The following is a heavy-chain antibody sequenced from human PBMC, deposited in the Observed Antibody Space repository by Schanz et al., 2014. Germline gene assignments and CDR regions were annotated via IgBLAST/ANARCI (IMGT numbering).Heavy chain of an antibody. CDR2: ISGSGGST. J-gene: IGHJ4*02. Sequence: EVQVVESGGDLVQPGGSLRLSCAVSGCTFSNYGMGWVRQAPGKGLEWVSAISGSGGSTYYADSVKGRFTISRANSKNTLVLQMNSLRAEDTALYFGAKEVPPVFRDWLPTPDFDYWGQGTLVTVSS. V-gene: IGHV3-23*04. CDR3: AKEVPPVFRDWLPTPDFDY. D-gene: IGHD3-3*01. CDR1: GCTFSNYG.